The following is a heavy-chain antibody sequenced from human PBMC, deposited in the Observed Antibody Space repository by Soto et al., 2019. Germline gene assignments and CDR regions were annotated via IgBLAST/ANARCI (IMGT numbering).Heavy chain of an antibody. CDR1: GFTFSSYA. J-gene: IGHJ3*02. V-gene: IGHV3-23*01. CDR2: ISGSGGST. CDR3: ATGKWELLGAFDI. D-gene: IGHD1-26*01. Sequence: GGSLRLSCAASGFTFSSYAMSWVRQAPGKGLEWVSAISGSGGSTYYADSVKGRFTISRDNSKNTLYLQMNSLRAEGTAVYYCATGKWELLGAFDIWGQGTMVTVSS.